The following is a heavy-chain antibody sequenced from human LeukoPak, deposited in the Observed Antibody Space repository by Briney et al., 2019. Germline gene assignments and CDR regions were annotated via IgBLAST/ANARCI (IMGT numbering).Heavy chain of an antibody. D-gene: IGHD3-22*01. V-gene: IGHV4-59*08. Sequence: SETLSLTCTVSGGSISSYYWSWIRQPPGKGLEWIGYIYYSGSTNYNPSLKSRVTISVDTSKNQFSLKLSSVTAADTAVYYCASLYYDSSGYCSFDYWGQGTLVTVSS. CDR2: IYYSGST. CDR3: ASLYYDSSGYCSFDY. J-gene: IGHJ4*02. CDR1: GGSISSYY.